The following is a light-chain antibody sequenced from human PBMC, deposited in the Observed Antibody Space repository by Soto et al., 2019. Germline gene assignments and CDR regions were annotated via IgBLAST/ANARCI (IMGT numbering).Light chain of an antibody. Sequence: EIVLTQSPGTLSLSPGERATLSCRASQSISSNYLAWYQQKPGQAPRLLIYVASSRASGIPDRFSGSGSGTDFALTISKLEPGDFAVYYCQQYGSSLITFGQGTRLETK. CDR3: QQYGSSLIT. CDR1: QSISSNY. CDR2: VAS. V-gene: IGKV3-20*01. J-gene: IGKJ5*01.